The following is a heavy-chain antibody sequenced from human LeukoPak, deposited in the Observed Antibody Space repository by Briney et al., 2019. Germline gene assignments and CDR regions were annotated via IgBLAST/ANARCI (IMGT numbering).Heavy chain of an antibody. J-gene: IGHJ6*02. Sequence: SGPTLVKPTQPLTLTCTFSGFSLTTSGGGVGWIRQPPVKALEWLAFIYWDDDKRYNTSLKGGLTITKDTSKNQVVLTLTNVDPVDTATYYCAHLTRSSWWSPVFYYYGMDVWGPGTTVTVSS. D-gene: IGHD6-13*01. CDR3: AHLTRSSWWSPVFYYYGMDV. CDR2: IYWDDDK. V-gene: IGHV2-5*02. CDR1: GFSLTTSGGG.